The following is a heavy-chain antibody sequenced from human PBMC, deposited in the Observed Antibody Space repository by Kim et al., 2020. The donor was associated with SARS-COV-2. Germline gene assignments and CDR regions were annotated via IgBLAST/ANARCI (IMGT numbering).Heavy chain of an antibody. CDR3: ARVYYDILTGTRGWFDP. CDR2: IYSGGST. J-gene: IGHJ5*02. D-gene: IGHD3-9*01. Sequence: GGSLRLSCAASGFTVSSNYMSWVRQAPGKGLEWVSVIYSGGSTYYADSVKGRFTISRDNSKNTLYLQMNSLRAEDTAVYYCARVYYDILTGTRGWFDPWGQGTLVTVSS. CDR1: GFTVSSNY. V-gene: IGHV3-53*01.